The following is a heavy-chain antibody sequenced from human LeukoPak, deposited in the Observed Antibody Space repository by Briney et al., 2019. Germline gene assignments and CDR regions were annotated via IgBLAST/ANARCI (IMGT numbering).Heavy chain of an antibody. V-gene: IGHV3-7*01. CDR3: ARVRIAVAVSAFDI. CDR1: GFTFSSHC. J-gene: IGHJ3*02. Sequence: GGSLRLSCEASGFTFSSHCMSWVRQAPGKGLEWVANIKQDGSEKYYVDSVKGRFTISRDNAKNSLYLQMSILKAADTAVYYCARVRIAVAVSAFDIWGQGTMVTVSS. D-gene: IGHD6-19*01. CDR2: IKQDGSEK.